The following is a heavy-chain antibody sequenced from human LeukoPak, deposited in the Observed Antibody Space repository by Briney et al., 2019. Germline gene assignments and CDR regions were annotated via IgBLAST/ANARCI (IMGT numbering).Heavy chain of an antibody. J-gene: IGHJ4*02. D-gene: IGHD6-19*01. CDR3: ARAGYSSGWYRGSPDY. CDR1: GGSFSGYY. Sequence: NSSETLSLTCAVYGGSFSGYYWSWIRQPPGKGLEWIGEINHSGSTNYNPSLKSRVTISVDTSKNQFSLKLSSVTAADTAVYYCARAGYSSGWYRGSPDYWGQGTLVTVSS. V-gene: IGHV4-34*01. CDR2: INHSGST.